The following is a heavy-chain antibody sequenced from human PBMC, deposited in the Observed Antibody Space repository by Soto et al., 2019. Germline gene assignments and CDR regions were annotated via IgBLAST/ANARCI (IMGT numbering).Heavy chain of an antibody. CDR3: ARNNIITGYAMNI. D-gene: IGHD1-20*01. CDR1: GCSISSRSYY. CDR2: ISYSGST. Sequence: SETLSLTCTVSGCSISSRSYYWGWIRQPPGKGLEWIGYISYSGSTYYNPALNSRVSLSVVRSKRQFSLNLASVTAADTAIYYCARNNIITGYAMNIRGPGTTVT. V-gene: IGHV4-39*07. J-gene: IGHJ6*02.